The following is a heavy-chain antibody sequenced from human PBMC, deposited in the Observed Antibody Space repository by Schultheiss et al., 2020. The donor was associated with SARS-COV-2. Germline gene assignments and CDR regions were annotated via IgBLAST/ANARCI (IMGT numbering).Heavy chain of an antibody. CDR1: GGSISRGGNS. D-gene: IGHD2-21*01. V-gene: IGHV4-30-2*01. J-gene: IGHJ6*02. CDR3: VRHLFGDYGGMDV. Sequence: SETLSLTCVVSGGSISRGGNSWSWIRQPPGKGLEWMGYIYHSGSIYYNPSLKSRVTISVDTSKNQFSLKLNSVTAADTAVYYCVRHLFGDYGGMDVWGQGTTVTVSS. CDR2: IYHSGSI.